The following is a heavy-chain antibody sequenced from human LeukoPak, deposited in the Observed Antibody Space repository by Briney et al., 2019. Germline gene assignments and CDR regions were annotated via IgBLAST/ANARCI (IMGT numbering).Heavy chain of an antibody. V-gene: IGHV3-30-3*01. CDR2: IYYDGSKK. CDR3: AKGYCSSNSCYEGDACDI. Sequence: GGSLRLSCAASGFTFSSYAMHRVRQAPGKGLEWVALIYYDGSKKYYAYSVKGRFTFPRDNSKNPLYLQMNSLRAEDAAVYYCAKGYCSSNSCYEGDACDIWGQGTMVTVSS. CDR1: GFTFSSYA. J-gene: IGHJ3*02. D-gene: IGHD2-2*01.